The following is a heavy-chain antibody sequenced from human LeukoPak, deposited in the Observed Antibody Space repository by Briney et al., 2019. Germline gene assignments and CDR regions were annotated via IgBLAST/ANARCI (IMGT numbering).Heavy chain of an antibody. Sequence: SETLFLTCTVSGGSITSNFWSWIRQPPGKGLQWIGYLYNSGSTSYNPSLKSRATISGDTSKNQFSLRLNSVTAADTAVYYCARAQPNWNPPDYWGQGTLVTVSS. V-gene: IGHV4-59*08. CDR2: LYNSGST. CDR3: ARAQPNWNPPDY. CDR1: GGSITSNF. J-gene: IGHJ4*02. D-gene: IGHD1-1*01.